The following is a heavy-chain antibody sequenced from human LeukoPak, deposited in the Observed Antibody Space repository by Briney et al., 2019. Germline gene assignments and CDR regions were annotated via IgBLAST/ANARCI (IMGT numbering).Heavy chain of an antibody. CDR1: GGSISSSSYY. V-gene: IGHV4-39*01. CDR2: IYYSGST. D-gene: IGHD3-3*01. Sequence: SETLSLTCTVSGGSISSSSYYWGWIRQPPGKGLEWIGSIYYSGSTYYNPSLKSRVTISVDTSKNQFSLKLSSVTAADTAVYYCASWSGFSNQDYFDYWGQGTLVTVSS. CDR3: ASWSGFSNQDYFDY. J-gene: IGHJ4*02.